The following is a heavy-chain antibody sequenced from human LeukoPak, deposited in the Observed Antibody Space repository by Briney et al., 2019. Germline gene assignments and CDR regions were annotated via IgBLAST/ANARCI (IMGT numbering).Heavy chain of an antibody. Sequence: PGGALRLSCAASGFTFSSYWMHWVRQAPGKGLVWVSAISAGGCSTYYAHSVKGRFTISRDNAKNSLYLQMNSLRAEDKAVYYCARDGVLAEWELQYYYYYYMDVWGKGTTVTVSS. V-gene: IGHV3-74*01. J-gene: IGHJ6*03. D-gene: IGHD1-26*01. CDR2: ISAGGCST. CDR3: ARDGVLAEWELQYYYYYYMDV. CDR1: GFTFSSYW.